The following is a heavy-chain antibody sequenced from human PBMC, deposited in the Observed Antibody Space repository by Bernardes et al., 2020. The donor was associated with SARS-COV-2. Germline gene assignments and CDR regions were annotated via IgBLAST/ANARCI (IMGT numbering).Heavy chain of an antibody. CDR3: ARDKGTSDYESGKLYKAAGGMDV. CDR1: GGSIENFY. D-gene: IGHD3-16*01. J-gene: IGHJ6*02. Sequence: SETLSLTCTVSGGSIENFYWCWIRQTPGRGLELLGDIYYSGSPTYNPSLESRVTISLDTSKNQLSLRLNSVTAADTAIYYCARDKGTSDYESGKLYKAAGGMDVWGRGTAITVSS. V-gene: IGHV4-59*01. CDR2: IYYSGSP.